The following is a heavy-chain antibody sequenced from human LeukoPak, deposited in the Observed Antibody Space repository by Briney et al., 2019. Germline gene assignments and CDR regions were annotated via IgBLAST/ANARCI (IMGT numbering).Heavy chain of an antibody. CDR1: GFTFSSYW. D-gene: IGHD5-18*01. CDR3: ARRINTALVDY. CDR2: INSDGSSA. Sequence: GGSLRLSCAASGFTFSSYWMHWVRQAPGKGLVWVSRINSDGSSADYADSVKGRFTISRDNAKNTLYLQMNSLRVEDTAVYYCARRINTALVDYWGQGTLVTVSS. V-gene: IGHV3-74*01. J-gene: IGHJ4*02.